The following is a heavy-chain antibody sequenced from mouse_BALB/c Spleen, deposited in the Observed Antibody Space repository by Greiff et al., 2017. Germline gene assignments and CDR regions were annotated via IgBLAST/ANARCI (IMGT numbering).Heavy chain of an antibody. CDR3: ARGRYYGSRGDWYFDV. J-gene: IGHJ1*01. V-gene: IGHV1-54*01. D-gene: IGHD1-1*01. CDR2: INPGSGGT. CDR1: GYAFTNYL. Sequence: QVQLQQSGAELVRPGPSVKVSCKASGYAFTNYLIEWVKQRPGQGLEWIGVINPGSGGTNYNEKFKGKATLTAEKSSSTAYMQLSSLPSDDSAVYCCARGRYYGSRGDWYFDVWGAGTTVTVSA.